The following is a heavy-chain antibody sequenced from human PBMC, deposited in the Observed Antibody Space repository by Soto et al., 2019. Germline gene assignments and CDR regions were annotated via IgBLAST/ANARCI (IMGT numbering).Heavy chain of an antibody. CDR3: AGERGPLNWFDP. CDR2: ISSSSSTI. V-gene: IGHV3-48*02. Sequence: GGSLILSCAAAGFTFRSYSMNWVRQAPGKGLEWVSYISSSSSTIYYADSVKGRFTISRDNAKNSLYLQMNSLRDEDTAVYYCAGERGPLNWFDPWGQGTLVTVSS. CDR1: GFTFRSYS. J-gene: IGHJ5*02.